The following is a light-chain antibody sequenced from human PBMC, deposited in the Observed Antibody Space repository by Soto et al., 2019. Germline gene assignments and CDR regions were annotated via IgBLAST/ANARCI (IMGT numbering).Light chain of an antibody. CDR2: WAS. CDR1: QNILYTNNKNY. J-gene: IGKJ4*01. Sequence: DIVMTQSPDSLAVSLGERATINCKSSQNILYTNNKNYLVWYQQKPGRPPKLLISWASTRESGVPDRFSGSGSGTDFTLTISSLQADDVAVYYCQQCYSAPLTFGGGTKVEI. V-gene: IGKV4-1*01. CDR3: QQCYSAPLT.